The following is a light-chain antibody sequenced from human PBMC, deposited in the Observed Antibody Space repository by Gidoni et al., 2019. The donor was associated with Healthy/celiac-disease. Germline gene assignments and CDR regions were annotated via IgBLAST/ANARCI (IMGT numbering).Light chain of an antibody. Sequence: SYVLTQPPPVSVAPGQTARITCGGNNIGSKSGHGYQQKPGQAPVLVVYDDSDRPSGIPERFSGSNSGNTATLTISRVEAGDEADYYCQVWDSSSDRGVVFGGGTKLTVL. V-gene: IGLV3-21*02. CDR3: QVWDSSSDRGVV. J-gene: IGLJ2*01. CDR1: NIGSKS. CDR2: DDS.